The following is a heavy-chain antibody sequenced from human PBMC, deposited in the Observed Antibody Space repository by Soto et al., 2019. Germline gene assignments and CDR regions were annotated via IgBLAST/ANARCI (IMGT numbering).Heavy chain of an antibody. J-gene: IGHJ4*02. Sequence: QLVQSGTEVKRPGASVKVSCKASGYTFTSYGISWVRQAPGQGLEWMGWINSYNGNTNYAQKFQDRVTMTTDTSTSTAYMELRSLRSDDTAVYYCARIITGRGGEGDYWGQGTLVTVSS. V-gene: IGHV1-18*01. CDR1: GYTFTSYG. CDR3: ARIITGRGGEGDY. D-gene: IGHD3-10*01. CDR2: INSYNGNT.